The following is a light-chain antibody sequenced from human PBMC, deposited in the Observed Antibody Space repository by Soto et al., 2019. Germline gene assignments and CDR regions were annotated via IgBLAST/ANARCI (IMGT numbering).Light chain of an antibody. Sequence: QSALTQPPSVSGAPGQRVTISCTGSSSNIGAGYDVHWYQQLPGTAPKLLIYGNSNRPSGVPDRFSGSKSGPSASLAITGLQAEDEADYYCQSYDSSLSGYVFGTGTRSPS. CDR3: QSYDSSLSGYV. CDR1: SSNIGAGYD. J-gene: IGLJ1*01. CDR2: GNS. V-gene: IGLV1-40*01.